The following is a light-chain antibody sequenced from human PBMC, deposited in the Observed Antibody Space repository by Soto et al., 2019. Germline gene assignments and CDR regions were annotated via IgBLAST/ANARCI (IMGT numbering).Light chain of an antibody. J-gene: IGKJ4*01. V-gene: IGKV3-15*01. Sequence: EIVMTQSPATLSVSPGERVTLSCRASQSVSSNLAWYQQKVGQAPRLLIYGASTRATGIPARFSGSGPGADFTLTISRLEPEDFAVYYCQQYGSSPLTFGGGTKVDIK. CDR1: QSVSSN. CDR2: GAS. CDR3: QQYGSSPLT.